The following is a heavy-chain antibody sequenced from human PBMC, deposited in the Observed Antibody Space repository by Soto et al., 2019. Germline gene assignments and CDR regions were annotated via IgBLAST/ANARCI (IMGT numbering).Heavy chain of an antibody. CDR1: GFARGTGGVG. V-gene: IGHV2-5*01. J-gene: IGHJ6*02. CDR2: IYWNDDK. Sequence: SGPTLVNPTQTLTLTCTFSGFARGTGGVGVGWIRQPPGKSMEWRALIYWNDDKRYSPSRRSRLTITTDTSNNQVVLTLTNMDPVDTGTGYCAHRRGKHRSYDFWGGYYDSSYYGMDLWGQGT. CDR3: AHRRGKHRSYDFWGGYYDSSYYGMDL. D-gene: IGHD3-3*01.